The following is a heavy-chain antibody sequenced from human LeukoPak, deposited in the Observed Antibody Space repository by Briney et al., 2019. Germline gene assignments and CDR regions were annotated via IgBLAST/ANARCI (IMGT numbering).Heavy chain of an antibody. V-gene: IGHV1-18*01. J-gene: IGHJ5*02. CDR3: ARGHRNWSYVRWFDP. D-gene: IGHD1-7*01. CDR2: ISAYNGNT. Sequence: GASVKVSCKASGYTFTSYGISWVRQAPGQGLEWMGWISAYNGNTNYAQKLQGRVTMTTDTSTSTAYMELRSLRSDDTAVYYCARGHRNWSYVRWFDPWGQGTLVTVSS. CDR1: GYTFTSYG.